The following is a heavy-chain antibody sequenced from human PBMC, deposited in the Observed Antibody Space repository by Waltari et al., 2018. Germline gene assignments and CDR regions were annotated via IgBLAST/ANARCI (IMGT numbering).Heavy chain of an antibody. D-gene: IGHD6-19*01. CDR3: AESDSGSWQYFFNS. V-gene: IGHV4-4*07. J-gene: IGHJ4*02. CDR2: VYSTGAT. Sequence: QMKLLESGPGLVKPSETLSLTCTVSAASIRGHYWSWIRQPAGKGLEWIGRVYSTGATNYNPSHGRRATISVDTARKQVSLKRTSGTAADTAMYFCAESDSGSWQYFFNSWGQGALVTVSS. CDR1: AASIRGHY.